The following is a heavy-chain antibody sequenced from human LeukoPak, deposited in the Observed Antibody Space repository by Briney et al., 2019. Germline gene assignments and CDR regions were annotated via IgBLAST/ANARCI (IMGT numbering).Heavy chain of an antibody. CDR1: GGSISSSSYY. V-gene: IGHV4-39*01. CDR3: AGGAFDI. D-gene: IGHD3-16*01. Sequence: ETLSLTCTASGGSISSSSYYWGWIRQPPGKGLEWIGSIYYSGSTYYNPSLKRRVTISVDTSKNQFSLKLSSVTAADTAVYYCAGGAFDIWGQGTMVTVSS. J-gene: IGHJ3*02. CDR2: IYYSGST.